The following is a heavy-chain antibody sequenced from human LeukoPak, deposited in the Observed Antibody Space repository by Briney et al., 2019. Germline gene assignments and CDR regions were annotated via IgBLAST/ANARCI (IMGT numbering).Heavy chain of an antibody. V-gene: IGHV3-33*08. CDR1: GFTFSSYG. J-gene: IGHJ4*02. CDR3: ARDHCTNGVCSLDY. Sequence: PGGSLRLSCAASGFTFSSYGMHWVRQAPGKGLEWVAVIWYDGSNKYYADSVKGRFTISRDNSKNTLYLQMNSLRAEDTAVYYCARDHCTNGVCSLDYWGQGTLVTVSS. D-gene: IGHD2-8*01. CDR2: IWYDGSNK.